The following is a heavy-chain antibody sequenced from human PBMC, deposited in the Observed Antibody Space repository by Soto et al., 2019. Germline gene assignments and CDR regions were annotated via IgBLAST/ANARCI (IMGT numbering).Heavy chain of an antibody. J-gene: IGHJ5*02. Sequence: SETLSLTCTVSGGSMSNYYWSWIRQPPGKGLEWIGYIYYSGNTNYNPSLKSRVTISVDTSKNQFSLKLNSVTAADTAVYSCAMSTYKWNDVGGFDPWGQGTLVTVSS. V-gene: IGHV4-59*01. CDR3: AMSTYKWNDVGGFDP. D-gene: IGHD1-20*01. CDR1: GGSMSNYY. CDR2: IYYSGNT.